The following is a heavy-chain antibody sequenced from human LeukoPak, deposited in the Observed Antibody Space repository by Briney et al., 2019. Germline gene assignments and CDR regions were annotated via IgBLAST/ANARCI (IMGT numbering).Heavy chain of an antibody. CDR2: IKQDGTEK. CDR1: GFTFSKFW. J-gene: IGHJ4*02. D-gene: IGHD3-22*01. Sequence: GGSLRLSCAASGFTFSKFWMNWVRHTPGKGREWVASIKQDGTEKYYADSVKGRFTISRDNGKNSLYLQMSSLRAEDTAIYYCATQSYYYDNSGYYTTWGQGTLVTVSS. V-gene: IGHV3-7*01. CDR3: ATQSYYYDNSGYYTT.